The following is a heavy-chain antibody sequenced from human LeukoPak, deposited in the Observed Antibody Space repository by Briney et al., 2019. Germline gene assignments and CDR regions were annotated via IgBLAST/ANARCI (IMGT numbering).Heavy chain of an antibody. CDR1: GFSFSNYD. D-gene: IGHD1-26*01. CDR3: AKRLASWELEY. CDR2: ISYDGSNK. J-gene: IGHJ4*02. Sequence: GGSLRLSCAASGFSFSNYDMHWVRQAPGKGLEWVAVISYDGSNKYHADSVKGRSTISRDNSKSMLYLQMNSLTTEDTAVYFCAKRLASWELEYWGQGTLVTVSS. V-gene: IGHV3-30*18.